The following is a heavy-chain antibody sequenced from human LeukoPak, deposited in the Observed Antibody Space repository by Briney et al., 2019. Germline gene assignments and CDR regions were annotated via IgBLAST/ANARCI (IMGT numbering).Heavy chain of an antibody. V-gene: IGHV4-61*02. CDR2: MYISGST. D-gene: IGHD4-17*01. CDR3: ARDSTVTRGYYYYMDV. CDR1: GGSISSGSYY. J-gene: IGHJ6*03. Sequence: PSETLSLTCTVSGGSISSGSYYWSWIRQPAGKGLEWIGRMYISGSTNYNPSLKSRVTISVDTSKNQFSLKLSSVTAADTAVHYCARDSTVTRGYYYYMDVWGKGTTVTVPS.